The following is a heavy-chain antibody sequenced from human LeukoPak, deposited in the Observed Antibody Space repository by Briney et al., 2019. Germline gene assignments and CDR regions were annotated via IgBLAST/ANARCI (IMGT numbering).Heavy chain of an antibody. V-gene: IGHV3-48*01. CDR1: GFTSSSYS. J-gene: IGHJ4*02. CDR3: ARDRTPRYYDFWSGYSPFDY. Sequence: GGSLRLSCAASGFTSSSYSMNWVRQAPGKGLEWVSYISSSSSTIYYADSVKRRFTISRDNAKNSLYLQMNSLRAEDTAVYYCARDRTPRYYDFWSGYSPFDYWGQGTLVTVSS. D-gene: IGHD3-3*01. CDR2: ISSSSSTI.